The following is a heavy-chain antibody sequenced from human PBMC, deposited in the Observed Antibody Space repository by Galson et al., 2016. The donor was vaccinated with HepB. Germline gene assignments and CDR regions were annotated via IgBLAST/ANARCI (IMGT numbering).Heavy chain of an antibody. V-gene: IGHV3-7*03. Sequence: SLRLSCAASGFTFSDSWVSWVRQAPGKGLEWVATIKQDGSEKYYVVSVNGRFTISRDNAKNSLFLHMSSLRAEDAAVYFCARAWVEYFDYWGQGTLVTVSS. CDR2: IKQDGSEK. D-gene: IGHD1-1*01. CDR3: ARAWVEYFDY. J-gene: IGHJ4*02. CDR1: GFTFSDSW.